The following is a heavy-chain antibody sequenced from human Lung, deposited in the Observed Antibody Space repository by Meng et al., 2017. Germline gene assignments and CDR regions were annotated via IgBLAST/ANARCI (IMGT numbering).Heavy chain of an antibody. CDR1: CGSFSDYY. D-gene: IGHD4-11*01. J-gene: IGHJ4*02. Sequence: QVQRQPWGAGLLKPSETLSLSCVVSCGSFSDYYWSWIRQPPGKGLEWIGEINHSGSTNYNPSLESRATISVDTSQNNLSLKLSSVTAADSAVYYCARGPTTMAHDFDYWGQGTLVTVSS. CDR2: INHSGST. CDR3: ARGPTTMAHDFDY. V-gene: IGHV4-34*01.